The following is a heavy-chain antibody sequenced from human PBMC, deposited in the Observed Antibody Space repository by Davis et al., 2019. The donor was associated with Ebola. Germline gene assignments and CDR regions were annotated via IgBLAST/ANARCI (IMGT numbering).Heavy chain of an antibody. J-gene: IGHJ4*02. V-gene: IGHV3-23*01. CDR2: ISGSGGST. CDR1: GFTFSSYA. Sequence: GESLKISCAASGFTFSSYAMSWVRQAPGKGLEWVSAISGSGGSTYYADSVKGRFTIPRDNSKNTLYLQMNSLRAEDTAVYYCAKDRASSRSSWYGCFDYWGQGTLVTVSS. CDR3: AKDRASSRSSWYGCFDY. D-gene: IGHD6-13*01.